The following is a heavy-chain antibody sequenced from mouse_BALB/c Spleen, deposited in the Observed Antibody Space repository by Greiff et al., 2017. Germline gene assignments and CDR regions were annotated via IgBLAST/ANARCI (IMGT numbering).Heavy chain of an antibody. CDR1: GYTFTEYI. V-gene: IGHV1-62-2*01. Sequence: QVQLQQSGAGLVKPGASVKLSCKASGYTFTEYIIHWVKQRSGQGLEWIGWFYPGSGSIKYNEKFKDKATLTADKSSSTVYMELSRLTSEDSAVYFCARHEEAYYGNYGGYFDVWGAGTTVTVSS. J-gene: IGHJ1*01. D-gene: IGHD2-10*01. CDR2: FYPGSGSI. CDR3: ARHEEAYYGNYGGYFDV.